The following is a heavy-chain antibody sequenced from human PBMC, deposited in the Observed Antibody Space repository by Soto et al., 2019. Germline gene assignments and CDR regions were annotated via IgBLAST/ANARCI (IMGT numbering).Heavy chain of an antibody. CDR2: ISYDEKDK. V-gene: IGHV3-30*04. J-gene: IGHJ4*02. CDR1: GFTFSSFA. CDR3: ARDLCSGGSCYSSF. D-gene: IGHD2-15*01. Sequence: GGSLRLSCAASGFTFSSFAMHWVRQAPGKGLEWVAVISYDEKDKYYAASVKGRFTISRDNSKNTVYLEMNSLRTEDTALYHCARDLCSGGSCYSSFWGQGTLVTVSS.